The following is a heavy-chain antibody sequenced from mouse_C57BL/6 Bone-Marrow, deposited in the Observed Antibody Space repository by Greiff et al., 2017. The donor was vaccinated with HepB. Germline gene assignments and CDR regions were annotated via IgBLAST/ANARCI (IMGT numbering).Heavy chain of an antibody. Sequence: EVKVVESGGGLVKPGGSLKLSCAASGFTFSSYAMSWVRQTPEKRLEWVATISDGGSYTYYPDNVKGRFTISRDNAKNNLYLQMSHLKSEDTAMYYCARSLITTVSDYWGQGTTLTVSS. CDR3: ARSLITTVSDY. V-gene: IGHV5-4*03. CDR1: GFTFSSYA. J-gene: IGHJ2*01. D-gene: IGHD1-1*01. CDR2: ISDGGSYT.